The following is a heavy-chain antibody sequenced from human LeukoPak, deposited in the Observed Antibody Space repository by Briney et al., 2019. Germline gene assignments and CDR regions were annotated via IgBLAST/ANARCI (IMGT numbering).Heavy chain of an antibody. CDR3: ARSLVYGDFSDY. D-gene: IGHD5/OR15-5a*01. Sequence: PSETLSLTCTVSGGSISSGSYYWSWIRQPAGKGLEWIGRIYTSGSTNYNPSLKSRVTISVDTSKNQFSLELRSVTAADTAVYYCARSLVYGDFSDYWGQGTLVTVSS. V-gene: IGHV4-61*02. CDR2: IYTSGST. CDR1: GGSISSGSYY. J-gene: IGHJ4*02.